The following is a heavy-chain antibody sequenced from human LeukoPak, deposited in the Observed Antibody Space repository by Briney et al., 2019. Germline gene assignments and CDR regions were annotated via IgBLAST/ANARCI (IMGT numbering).Heavy chain of an antibody. V-gene: IGHV4-38-2*02. CDR3: ARDYTMVRGVPSGWFDP. Sequence: SETLSLTCTVSGYSISSGYYWGWIRQPPGKGLEWIGSIYHSGSTYYNPSLKSRVTISVDTSKNQFSLKLSSVTAADTAVYYCARDYTMVRGVPSGWFDPWGQGTLVTVSS. CDR2: IYHSGST. D-gene: IGHD3-10*01. CDR1: GYSISSGYY. J-gene: IGHJ5*02.